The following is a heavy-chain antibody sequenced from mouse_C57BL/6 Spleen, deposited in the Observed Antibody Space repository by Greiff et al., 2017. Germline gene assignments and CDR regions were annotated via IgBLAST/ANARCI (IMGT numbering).Heavy chain of an antibody. D-gene: IGHD1-1*01. CDR3: ARSIITTVVEGYYYAMDY. J-gene: IGHJ4*01. V-gene: IGHV1-81*01. Sequence: QVQLKQSGAELARPGASVKLSCKASGYTFTSYGISWVKQRTGQGLEWIGEIYPRSGNTYYNEKFKGKATLTADKSSSTGYMELRSLTSEDSAVYFCARSIITTVVEGYYYAMDYWGQGTSVTVSS. CDR2: IYPRSGNT. CDR1: GYTFTSYG.